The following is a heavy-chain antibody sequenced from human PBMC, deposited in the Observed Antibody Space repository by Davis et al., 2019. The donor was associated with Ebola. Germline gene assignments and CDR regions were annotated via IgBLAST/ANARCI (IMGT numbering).Heavy chain of an antibody. Sequence: PSETLSLTCTVSGGSISSGDYYWSWIRQPPGKGLEWIGYIYYSGSTYYNPSLKSRVTISVDTSKNQFSLKLSSVTAADTAVYYCAREHARWYYFDYWGQGTLVTVSS. CDR2: IYYSGST. J-gene: IGHJ4*02. D-gene: IGHD6-13*01. CDR1: GGSISSGDYY. V-gene: IGHV4-30-4*01. CDR3: AREHARWYYFDY.